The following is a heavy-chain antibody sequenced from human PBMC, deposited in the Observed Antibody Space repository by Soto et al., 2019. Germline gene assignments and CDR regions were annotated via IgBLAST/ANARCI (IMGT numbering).Heavy chain of an antibody. D-gene: IGHD3-16*02. CDR3: TTDRRYDYIWGSYRHFDY. Sequence: DVQLVESGGGLVKPGGSLTLSCAASGFTFSNAWMSWVRQAPGKGLEWVGRIRSKTDGGATDYSAPVKGRFTISRDDSENTLYLEMNSLQTEDTAVYYCTTDRRYDYIWGSYRHFDYWGQGTLVTVSS. CDR2: IRSKTDGGAT. V-gene: IGHV3-15*01. J-gene: IGHJ4*02. CDR1: GFTFSNAW.